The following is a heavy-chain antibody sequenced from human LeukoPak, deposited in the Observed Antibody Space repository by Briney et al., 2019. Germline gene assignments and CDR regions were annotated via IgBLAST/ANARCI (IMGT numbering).Heavy chain of an antibody. CDR3: AKDYSSSWINHLDY. CDR2: ISLNSGSI. J-gene: IGHJ4*02. CDR1: GFTFGSNS. Sequence: CLRLSCAPAGFTFGSNSISSVRQDPGDCLEWVLGISLNSGSIGYADSVKGRFTLSRDNAKNSLYLQMNSLRAEDMALYFCAKDYSSSWINHLDYGGQGTLVTVPS. D-gene: IGHD6-13*01. V-gene: IGHV3-9*03.